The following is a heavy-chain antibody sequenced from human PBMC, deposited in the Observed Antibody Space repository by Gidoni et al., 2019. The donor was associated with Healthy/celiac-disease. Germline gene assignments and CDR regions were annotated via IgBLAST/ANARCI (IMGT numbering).Heavy chain of an antibody. J-gene: IGHJ6*02. CDR2: IDPSDSYT. CDR3: ARGGVVVVPAASGMDV. V-gene: IGHV5-10-1*03. D-gene: IGHD2-2*01. Sequence: VQLVQSGAQVKKPGESLRISCKGSGYSFTSYWISWVRQMPGKGLEWMGRIDPSDSYTNYSPSFQGHVTISADKSISTAYLQWSSLKASDTAMYYCARGGVVVVPAASGMDVWGQGTTVTVSS. CDR1: GYSFTSYW.